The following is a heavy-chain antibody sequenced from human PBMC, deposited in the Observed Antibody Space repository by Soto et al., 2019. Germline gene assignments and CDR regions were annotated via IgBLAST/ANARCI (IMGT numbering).Heavy chain of an antibody. D-gene: IGHD2-15*01. CDR2: IRSKAYGGTT. V-gene: IGHV3-49*03. CDR3: TAGVVAATRYENPPYNWFDP. Sequence: GGSLRLSCTASGFTFGDYAMSWFRQAPGKGLEWVGFIRSKAYGGTTGYAASVKGRFTISRGDSKSIAYLQMNSLKTEDTAVYYCTAGVVAATRYENPPYNWFDPWGQGTLVTVSS. CDR1: GFTFGDYA. J-gene: IGHJ5*02.